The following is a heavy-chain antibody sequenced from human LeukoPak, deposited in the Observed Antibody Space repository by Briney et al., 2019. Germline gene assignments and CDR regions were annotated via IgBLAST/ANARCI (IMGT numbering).Heavy chain of an antibody. CDR3: ARSCSPGRRVTIFGVVPRRAHYYYMDV. CDR1: GYTFTSYD. Sequence: GASVKVSCKASGYTFTSYDINWVRQATGQGLEWMGWMNPNSGNTGYAQKFQGRVTMTRNTSISTAYMELSSLRSEDTAVYYCARSCSPGRRVTIFGVVPRRAHYYYMDVWGKGTTVTVSS. J-gene: IGHJ6*03. V-gene: IGHV1-8*01. CDR2: MNPNSGNT. D-gene: IGHD3-3*01.